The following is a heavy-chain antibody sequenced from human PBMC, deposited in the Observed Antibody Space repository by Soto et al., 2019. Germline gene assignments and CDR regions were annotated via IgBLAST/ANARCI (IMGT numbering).Heavy chain of an antibody. CDR3: ASGAGNGGVTTNFDY. CDR1: GFTFSSYD. D-gene: IGHD4-17*01. J-gene: IGHJ4*02. Sequence: GGSLRLSCAASGFTFSSYDMHWVRQATGKGLEWVSAIGTAGDTYYPGSVKGRFTISRENAKNSLYLQMNSLRAGDTAVYYCASGAGNGGVTTNFDYWGQGTLVTVSS. V-gene: IGHV3-13*01. CDR2: IGTAGDT.